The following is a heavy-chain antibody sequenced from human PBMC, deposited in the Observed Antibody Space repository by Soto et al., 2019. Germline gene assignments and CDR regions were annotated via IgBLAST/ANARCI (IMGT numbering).Heavy chain of an antibody. V-gene: IGHV4-31*03. CDR3: ARKKPYDSSGYPDY. Sequence: KSSETLSLTCTVSGGSIRTGGHYWSWIRQHPGKGLEWIGYVYYSGSTYYNPSLKSRVTISVDTSKKQFSLKLSSVTAADTAVYYCARKKPYDSSGYPDYWGQGTLVTVSS. CDR2: VYYSGST. CDR1: GGSIRTGGHY. D-gene: IGHD3-22*01. J-gene: IGHJ4*02.